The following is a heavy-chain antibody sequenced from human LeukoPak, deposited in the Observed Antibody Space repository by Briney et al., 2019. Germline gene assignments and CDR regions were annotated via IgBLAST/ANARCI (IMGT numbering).Heavy chain of an antibody. CDR3: ARDYAFDI. V-gene: IGHV3-48*01. J-gene: IGHJ3*02. CDR2: ISSRGSAK. CDR1: GFTFSNYG. Sequence: GGSLRLSCAASGFTFSNYGLNWVRQAPGKGLEWVSHISSRGSAKYYADSVKGRFTISRDNSKNTLYLQMNSLRAEDTAVYYCARDYAFDIWGQGTMVTVSS.